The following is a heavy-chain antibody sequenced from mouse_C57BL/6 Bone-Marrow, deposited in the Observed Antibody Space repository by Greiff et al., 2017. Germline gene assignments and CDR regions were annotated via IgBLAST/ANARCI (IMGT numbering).Heavy chain of an antibody. V-gene: IGHV1-62-2*01. J-gene: IGHJ1*03. CDR2: FYPGSGSI. Sequence: VQLKESGAELVKPGASVKLSCKASGYTFTEYTIHWVKQRPGQGLEWIGWFYPGSGSIKYNEKFKDKATLTADKSSSTGYMELSRLTSEDSAVYFCARHEELRLRWYFDVWGTGTTVTVSS. D-gene: IGHD1-2*01. CDR1: GYTFTEYT. CDR3: ARHEELRLRWYFDV.